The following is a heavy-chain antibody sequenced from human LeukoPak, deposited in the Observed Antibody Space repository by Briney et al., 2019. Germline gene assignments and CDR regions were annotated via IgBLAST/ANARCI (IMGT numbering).Heavy chain of an antibody. Sequence: SETLSLTCTVSGDSLSSGGYYWSWIRQHPGKGLEWIGYIYYSGHTYFNPSLESRTTISVDTSRNHFSLKLTSVTAADTAVYYCASGMSRTDYDEGFDYWGQGTLVGVS. CDR1: GDSLSSGGYY. V-gene: IGHV4-31*03. CDR2: IYYSGHT. J-gene: IGHJ4*02. D-gene: IGHD4-17*01. CDR3: ASGMSRTDYDEGFDY.